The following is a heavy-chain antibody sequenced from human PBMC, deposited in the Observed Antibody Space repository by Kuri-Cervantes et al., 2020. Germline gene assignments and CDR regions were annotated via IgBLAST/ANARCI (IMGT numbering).Heavy chain of an antibody. J-gene: IGHJ4*02. CDR2: IYTSGST. V-gene: IGHV4-61*02. Sequence: SETLSLTCTVSGGSISSGSYYWSWIRQPAGKGLEWIGRIYTSGSTNYNPSLKSRVTISVDTSKNQFSLKLSSVTAADTAVYYCARCTVAGHFDYWGQGTLVTVSS. CDR1: GGSISSGSYY. CDR3: ARCTVAGHFDY. D-gene: IGHD6-19*01.